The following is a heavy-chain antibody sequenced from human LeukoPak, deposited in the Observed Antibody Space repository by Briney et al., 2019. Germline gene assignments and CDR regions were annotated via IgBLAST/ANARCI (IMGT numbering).Heavy chain of an antibody. V-gene: IGHV1-69*06. CDR2: NIPIFVTA. J-gene: IGHJ4*02. D-gene: IGHD3-22*01. CDR3: ARDDSSGYFRSDY. CDR1: GGTFNSYA. Sequence: ASVKVSCKASGGTFNSYAISWVRQAPGQGLEWMGGNIPIFVTANYAQQFQGRVTITADKCTSTDSMELSSLRSGDTAVYYCARDDSSGYFRSDYWGQGTLVTVSS.